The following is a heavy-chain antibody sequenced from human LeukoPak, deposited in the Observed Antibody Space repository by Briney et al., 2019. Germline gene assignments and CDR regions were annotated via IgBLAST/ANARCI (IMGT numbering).Heavy chain of an antibody. CDR2: IYYSGST. CDR3: ARRFAPSRNDAFDI. CDR1: GGSINSSSYY. J-gene: IGHJ3*02. Sequence: PSETLSLTCTVSGGSINSSSYYWGWIRQPPGKGLEWIGTIYYSGSTYYNPSLKSRVTISVDTSKNQFSLKPSSVTASDTAVYYCARRFAPSRNDAFDIWGQGTMVTVSS. V-gene: IGHV4-39*01. D-gene: IGHD3-10*01.